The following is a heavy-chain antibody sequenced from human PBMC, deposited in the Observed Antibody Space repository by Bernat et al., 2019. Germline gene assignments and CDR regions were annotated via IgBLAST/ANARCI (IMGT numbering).Heavy chain of an antibody. CDR3: ARAPAGVADFDWLLYDSWFDL. CDR1: GGSFSGYY. D-gene: IGHD3-9*01. Sequence: QVQLQQWGAGLLKPSETLSLTCAVYGGSFSGYYWSWIRQPPGKGLEWIGEINHSGSTNYNPPLKSRVTISVDTSKNQFSLKLSSVTAADTAVYYCARAPAGVADFDWLLYDSWFDLWGQGTLVTVSS. V-gene: IGHV4-34*01. J-gene: IGHJ5*02. CDR2: INHSGST.